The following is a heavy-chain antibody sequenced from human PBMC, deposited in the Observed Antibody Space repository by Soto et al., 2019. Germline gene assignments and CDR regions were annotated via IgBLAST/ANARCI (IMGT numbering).Heavy chain of an antibody. Sequence: GGSLRLSCAASGFTFSSYSMNWVRQAPGKGLEWVSSIITGNYIYYADSVKGRFTISRDNAKNSLYLQMNSLRAEDTAVYYCAREVAGTAFFDYWGQGTLVTVSS. V-gene: IGHV3-21*01. D-gene: IGHD6-19*01. J-gene: IGHJ4*02. CDR1: GFTFSSYS. CDR3: AREVAGTAFFDY. CDR2: IITGNYI.